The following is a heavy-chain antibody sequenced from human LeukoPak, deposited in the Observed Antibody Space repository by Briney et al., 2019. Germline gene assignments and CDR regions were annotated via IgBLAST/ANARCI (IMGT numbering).Heavy chain of an antibody. CDR3: ARERVVSSSWYDAFDI. D-gene: IGHD6-13*01. CDR2: ISSGSSTI. V-gene: IGHV3-48*01. J-gene: IGHJ3*02. Sequence: GGSLRLSCAASGFTFSSYSMNWVRQAPGKGLERFSYISSGSSTIYYADSVKGRFTISRDNAKNSLYLQMNSLRAQDTAVYYCARERVVSSSWYDAFDIWGQGKTVTVSS. CDR1: GFTFSSYS.